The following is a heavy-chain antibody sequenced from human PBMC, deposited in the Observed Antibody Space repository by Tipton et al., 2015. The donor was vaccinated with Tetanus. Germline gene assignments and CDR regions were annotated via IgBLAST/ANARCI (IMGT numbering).Heavy chain of an antibody. D-gene: IGHD3-10*01. CDR3: ARDRGVRGGYYYYHGMDV. Sequence: GLVKPSETLSLMCTVSGDSLYNFYWSWIRQHPGEGLEWIGYISNSGSTYYNPSLKSRVTISVDTSQKQISLKVNSVTAADTAVYYCARDRGVRGGYYYYHGMDVWGQGTTVTVSS. CDR1: GDSLYNFY. V-gene: IGHV4-59*06. CDR2: ISNSGST. J-gene: IGHJ6*02.